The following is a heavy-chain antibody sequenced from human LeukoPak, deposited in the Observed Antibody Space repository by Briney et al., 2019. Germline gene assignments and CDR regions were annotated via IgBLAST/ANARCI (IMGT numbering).Heavy chain of an antibody. CDR3: AVNSTRHTFDI. Sequence: SETLSLTCTVSGGSMSDFCWTWIRQPPGKGPEWIGGFYYSRSTSGSSYYNPALKSRVSIPVDTSKNQFSLELSSVTAADTAVYYCAVNSTRHTFDIWGQGTMVTVSS. D-gene: IGHD5-24*01. J-gene: IGHJ3*02. CDR2: FYYSRST. V-gene: IGHV4-59*08. CDR1: GGSMSDFC.